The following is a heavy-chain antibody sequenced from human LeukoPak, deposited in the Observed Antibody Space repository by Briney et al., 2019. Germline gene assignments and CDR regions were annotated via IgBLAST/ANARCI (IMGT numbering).Heavy chain of an antibody. CDR2: ISSGSTYI. D-gene: IGHD3-22*01. V-gene: IGHV3-21*01. CDR1: ALTFNSYS. CDR3: ARDPFYYDAAGSDDY. J-gene: IGHJ4*02. Sequence: GGSLRLSCAASALTFNSYSFNWIRQPPGEGLEWVSSISSGSTYIYYSDSVKGRFTVSRDNAKNSLYLQMNNLRAEDPAVYYCARDPFYYDAAGSDDYWGQGTLVTVSS.